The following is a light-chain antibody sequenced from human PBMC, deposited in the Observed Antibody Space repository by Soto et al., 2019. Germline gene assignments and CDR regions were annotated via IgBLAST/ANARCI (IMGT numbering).Light chain of an antibody. CDR2: LNSDGSH. V-gene: IGLV4-69*01. Sequence: QLVLTQSPSASASLGASVKLTCTLSSGHSSYAIAWHQQQPEKGPRYLMKLNSDGSHSKGDGIPDRFSGSSSGAERSLTISSLQSEDEADYYCQPWGTGPWVFGGGTKLTVL. CDR1: SGHSSYA. J-gene: IGLJ3*02. CDR3: QPWGTGPWV.